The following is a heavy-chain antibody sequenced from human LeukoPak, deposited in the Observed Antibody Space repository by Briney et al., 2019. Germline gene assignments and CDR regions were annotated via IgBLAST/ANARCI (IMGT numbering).Heavy chain of an antibody. D-gene: IGHD2-2*01. J-gene: IGHJ4*02. CDR2: MSGSGGST. CDR3: AKDAPVNIVVVPAANS. Sequence: GGSLRLSCAGSGFTFSSYAMSWVRQAPGKGLEWVSAMSGSGGSTYYADSVKGRFTISRDNSKNTLYLQMNSLRAEDTAVYYCAKDAPVNIVVVPAANSWGQGTLVTVPS. V-gene: IGHV3-23*01. CDR1: GFTFSSYA.